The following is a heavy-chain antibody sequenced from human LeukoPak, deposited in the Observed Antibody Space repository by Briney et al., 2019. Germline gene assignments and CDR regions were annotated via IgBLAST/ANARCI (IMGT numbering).Heavy chain of an antibody. CDR3: ARAIVVVVAATQLNYYYYGMDV. V-gene: IGHV3-21*01. D-gene: IGHD2-15*01. J-gene: IGHJ6*02. CDR2: ISSSSSYI. CDR1: GYTFSSYS. Sequence: GGSLRLFCAASGYTFSSYSMNWVRQAPGKGLEWVSSISSSSSYIYYADSVKGRFTISRDNAKNSLYLKMNNLRAEDTAVYYCARAIVVVVAATQLNYYYYGMDVWGQGTTVTVSS.